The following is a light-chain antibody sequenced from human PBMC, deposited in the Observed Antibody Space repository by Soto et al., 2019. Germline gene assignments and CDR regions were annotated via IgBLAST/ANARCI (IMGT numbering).Light chain of an antibody. V-gene: IGKV1-39*01. J-gene: IGKJ2*01. Sequence: DIQMTQSPSSLSASVGESVSITCRASETIGEYLNWYCHRPWRAPKLLIYSASNVPNGVPPRFRGYGSGTDFTLTISSLLPEDFATDYCEPVYSDPPTFGQGTKLDVK. CDR2: SAS. CDR3: EPVYSDPPT. CDR1: ETIGEY.